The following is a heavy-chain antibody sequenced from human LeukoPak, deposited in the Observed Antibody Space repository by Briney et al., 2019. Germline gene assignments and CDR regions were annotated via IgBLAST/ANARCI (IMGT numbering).Heavy chain of an antibody. CDR3: ARHSGYSSSWYEMIVPSQNTNWFDP. CDR2: IYHSGST. D-gene: IGHD6-13*01. J-gene: IGHJ5*02. Sequence: PSETLSLTCAVSGGSISSSNWWSWVRQPPGKGLEWIGEIYHSGSTNYNPSLKSRVTISVDKSKNQFSLKLSSVTAADTAVYYCARHSGYSSSWYEMIVPSQNTNWFDPWGQGTLVTVSS. V-gene: IGHV4-4*02. CDR1: GGSISSSNW.